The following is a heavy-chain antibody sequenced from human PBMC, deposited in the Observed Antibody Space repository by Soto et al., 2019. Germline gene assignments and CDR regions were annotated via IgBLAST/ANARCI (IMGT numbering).Heavy chain of an antibody. D-gene: IGHD6-19*01. CDR3: ARGSSGWYFDY. V-gene: IGHV4-30-4*01. Sequence: QVQLQESGPGLVKPSQTLSLTCTVSGGSISSGDYSWSWIRQPPGKGLEWIGYIYYSGSTYHNPSLKSRVTISVDTSKNQCCLKLSSVTAADTAVYYCARGSSGWYFDYWGQGTLVTVSS. J-gene: IGHJ4*02. CDR2: IYYSGST. CDR1: GGSISSGDYS.